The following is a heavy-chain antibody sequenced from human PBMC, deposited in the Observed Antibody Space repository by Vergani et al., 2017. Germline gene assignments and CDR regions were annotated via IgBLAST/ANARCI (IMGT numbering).Heavy chain of an antibody. J-gene: IGHJ4*02. Sequence: VPLVQSGTEVKKPGASVKIACKTSGYTFTNHHLHWVRQAPGQGLEWMGIITPGGSTDYGPKFQGRATMTRDTSTRTVHMDLTGLRSDDTAMYYCARTSSIAGSYYNGEWDYWGQGTLVVVSS. V-gene: IGHV1-46*03. CDR1: GYTFTNHH. CDR3: ARTSSIAGSYYNGEWDY. CDR2: ITPGGST. D-gene: IGHD3-10*01.